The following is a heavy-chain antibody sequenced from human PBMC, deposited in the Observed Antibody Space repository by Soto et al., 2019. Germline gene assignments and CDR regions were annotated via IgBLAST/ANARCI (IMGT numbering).Heavy chain of an antibody. CDR1: GYTFTSYG. CDR2: INAANGDT. CDR3: VRRHVSATGIDWFDP. Sequence: WASVKVSCKASGYTFTSYGIHWVRQAPGQRLEWMGWINAANGDTKYSPKFQGRVTITRDTSASTAYMELSSLRSEDTAVYYCVRRHVSATGIDWFDPWGQGTLVTVSP. V-gene: IGHV1-3*01. J-gene: IGHJ5*02. D-gene: IGHD6-13*01.